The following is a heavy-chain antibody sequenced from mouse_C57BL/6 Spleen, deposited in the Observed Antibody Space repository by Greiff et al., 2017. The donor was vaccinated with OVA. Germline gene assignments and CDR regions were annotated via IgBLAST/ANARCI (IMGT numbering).Heavy chain of an antibody. J-gene: IGHJ2*01. CDR3: ARRRRAQATLDC. CDR1: GYTFTSYW. CDR2: IDPSDSET. Sequence: QVQLQQPGAELVRPGSSVKLSCKASGYTFTSYWMHWVKQRPIQGLEWIGNIDPSDSETHYNQKFKDKATLTVDKSSSTAYMQLSSLTSEDSAVYYCARRRRAQATLDCWGQGTTLTVSS. V-gene: IGHV1-52*01. D-gene: IGHD3-2*02.